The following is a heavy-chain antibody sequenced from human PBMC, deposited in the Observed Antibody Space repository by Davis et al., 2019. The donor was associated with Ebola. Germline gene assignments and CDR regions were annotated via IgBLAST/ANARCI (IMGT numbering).Heavy chain of an antibody. V-gene: IGHV3-23*01. D-gene: IGHD6-19*01. J-gene: IGHJ4*02. CDR2: ISGSGGST. CDR3: AKSPLSSGWLYFDY. Sequence: GESLKISCAVSGFTFSSYAMSWVRQAPGKGLEWVSAISGSGGSTYYADSVKGRFTISRDNSKNTLYLQMNSLRAEDTAVYYCAKSPLSSGWLYFDYWGQGTLVTVSS. CDR1: GFTFSSYA.